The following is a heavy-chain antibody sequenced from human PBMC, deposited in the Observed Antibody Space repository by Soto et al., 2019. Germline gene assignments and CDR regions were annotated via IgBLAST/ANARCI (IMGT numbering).Heavy chain of an antibody. V-gene: IGHV3-64D*06. CDR2: ISSNGGST. CDR1: GFTFSSYA. CDR3: VRGAAGTPSH. J-gene: IGHJ4*02. Sequence: PGGSLRVSCSASGFTFSSYAMHWGRQAPGKGLEYVSAISSNGGSTYYADSVKGRFTISRDNSKNTLYLQMSSLRAEDTAVYYCVRGAAGTPSHWGQGTLVTVSS. D-gene: IGHD6-13*01.